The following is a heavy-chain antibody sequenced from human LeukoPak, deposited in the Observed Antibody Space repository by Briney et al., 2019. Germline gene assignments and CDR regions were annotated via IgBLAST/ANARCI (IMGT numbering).Heavy chain of an antibody. Sequence: PGRSLRLSCAASGFTFSSYAMSWVRQAPGKGLEWVSAISGSGGSTYYADSVKGRFTISRDNSKNTLYLQMNSLRAEDTAVYYCAKALLDTAMRLDYYYYYGMDVWGQGTTVTVSS. CDR1: GFTFSSYA. CDR3: AKALLDTAMRLDYYYYYGMDV. V-gene: IGHV3-23*01. CDR2: ISGSGGST. J-gene: IGHJ6*02. D-gene: IGHD5-18*01.